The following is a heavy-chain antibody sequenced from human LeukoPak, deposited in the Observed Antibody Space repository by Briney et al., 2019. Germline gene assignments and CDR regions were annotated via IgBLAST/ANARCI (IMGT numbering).Heavy chain of an antibody. CDR1: GGSISSSGYY. Sequence: SETLSLTCTVSGGSISSSGYYWGWIRQPPGKGLEWIGSIYYSGSTYYNPSLKSRVTISVDTSKNQFSLKLSSVTAADTAVYYCARGPNYYDSSGYYNYWGQGTLVTVSS. D-gene: IGHD3-22*01. CDR3: ARGPNYYDSSGYYNY. J-gene: IGHJ4*02. V-gene: IGHV4-39*07. CDR2: IYYSGST.